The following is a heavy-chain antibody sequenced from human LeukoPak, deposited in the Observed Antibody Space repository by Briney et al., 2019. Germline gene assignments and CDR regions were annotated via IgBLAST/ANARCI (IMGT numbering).Heavy chain of an antibody. J-gene: IGHJ5*02. CDR2: ISDSGGST. Sequence: PGGSLRLSCAASGFTFSSYAMSWVRQAPGKGLEWVSAISDSGGSTYYADSVKGRFTISRDNSKNTLYLQMNSLRAEDTALYYCAKDDRDTFYYGPNLTWGQGTLVTVSS. V-gene: IGHV3-23*01. D-gene: IGHD3-10*01. CDR1: GFTFSSYA. CDR3: AKDDRDTFYYGPNLT.